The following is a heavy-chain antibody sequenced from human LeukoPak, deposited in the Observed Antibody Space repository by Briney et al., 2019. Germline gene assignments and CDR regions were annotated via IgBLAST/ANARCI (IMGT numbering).Heavy chain of an antibody. V-gene: IGHV4-34*01. D-gene: IGHD5-18*01. CDR3: ARAKIWLNWFDP. CDR2: MYYSGST. J-gene: IGHJ5*02. Sequence: SETLSLTCAVYGGSFSGYYWGWIRQPPGKGLEWIGNMYYSGSTYYNPSLKSRVTISVDTSKNQFSLNFSSVTAADTAVYYCARAKIWLNWFDPWGQGTLVTVSS. CDR1: GGSFSGYY.